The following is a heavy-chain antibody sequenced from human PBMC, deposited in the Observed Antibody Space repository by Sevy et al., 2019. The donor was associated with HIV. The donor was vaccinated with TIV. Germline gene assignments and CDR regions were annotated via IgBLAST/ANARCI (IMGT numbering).Heavy chain of an antibody. J-gene: IGHJ4*02. CDR2: IWYDGSDT. D-gene: IGHD3-9*01. Sequence: GGYLRLSCAASGFTFSSYSMHWVRQAPGKGLEWVAFIWYDGSDTYYADSVKGRFNISRDNSKNTLYLQMNSLRTEDTAIYYCASDILTGSDFWGQGTLVTVSS. CDR3: ASDILTGSDF. CDR1: GFTFSSYS. V-gene: IGHV3-30*02.